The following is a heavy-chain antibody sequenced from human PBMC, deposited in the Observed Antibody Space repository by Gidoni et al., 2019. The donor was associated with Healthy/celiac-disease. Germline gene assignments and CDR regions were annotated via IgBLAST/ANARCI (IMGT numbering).Heavy chain of an antibody. CDR3: ARDYGGNVDAYYYYGMDV. Sequence: QVQLVQSGAEVKKPGSSVKVSCKASGGTFSSYAISWVRQAPGQGLEWMGGIIPIFGTANYAQKFQGRVTITADKSTSTAYMELSSLRSEDTAVYYCARDYGGNVDAYYYYGMDVWGQGTTVTVSS. J-gene: IGHJ6*02. CDR1: GGTFSSYA. V-gene: IGHV1-69*06. D-gene: IGHD4-17*01. CDR2: IIPIFGTA.